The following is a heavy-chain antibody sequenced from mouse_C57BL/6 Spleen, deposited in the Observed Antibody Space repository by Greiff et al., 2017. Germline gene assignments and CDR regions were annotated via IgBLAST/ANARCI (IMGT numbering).Heavy chain of an antibody. CDR3: ARDKGLSTYFDY. D-gene: IGHD1-1*01. J-gene: IGHJ2*01. CDR2: IHPNSGST. CDR1: GYTFTSYW. V-gene: IGHV1-64*01. Sequence: VQLQQSGAELVKPGASVKLSCKASGYTFTSYWMHWVKQRPGQGLEWIGMIHPNSGSTNYNEKFKSKATLTVDKSSSTAYMQLSSLTSEDSAVYYCARDKGLSTYFDYWGQGTTLTVSS.